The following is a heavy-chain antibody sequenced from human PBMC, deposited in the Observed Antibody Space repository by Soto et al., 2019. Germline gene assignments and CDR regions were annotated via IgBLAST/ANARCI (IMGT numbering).Heavy chain of an antibody. J-gene: IGHJ5*02. Sequence: ASVKVSCKASGGTFSSYAISWVRQAPGQGLEWMGGIIPIFGTANYAQKFQGRVTITADESTSTAYMELSSLRSEDTAVYYCAREGATITWFDPWGQGTLVTVSS. CDR2: IIPIFGTA. CDR1: GGTFSSYA. D-gene: IGHD5-12*01. V-gene: IGHV1-69*13. CDR3: AREGATITWFDP.